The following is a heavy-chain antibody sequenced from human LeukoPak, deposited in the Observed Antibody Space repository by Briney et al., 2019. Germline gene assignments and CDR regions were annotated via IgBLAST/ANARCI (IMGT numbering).Heavy chain of an antibody. CDR3: ARGCPRSTSSYGYSFDY. V-gene: IGHV3-53*01. CDR2: IYSGGST. Sequence: PGGSLRLSCAASGFTVSSNYMSWVRQAPGKGLEWVSVIYSGGSTYYADSVKGRFTISRDNSKNTLYLQMNSLRAEDTAVYYCARGCPRSTSSYGYSFDYWGQGTLVTVSS. D-gene: IGHD2-2*01. J-gene: IGHJ4*02. CDR1: GFTVSSNY.